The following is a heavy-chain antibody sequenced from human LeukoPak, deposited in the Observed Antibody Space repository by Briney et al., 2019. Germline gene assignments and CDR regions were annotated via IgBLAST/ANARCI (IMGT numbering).Heavy chain of an antibody. J-gene: IGHJ6*02. D-gene: IGHD3-16*01. Sequence: GGALRLSCAASGLTFSNYWMDWVRQAPGKGLEWVANIKQAGSEKTYVDSVTGRFIISRDNAKNSLYLQMTNLRAEDTAVYFCARGGGLDVWGQGATVTVSS. CDR2: IKQAGSEK. CDR3: ARGGGLDV. CDR1: GLTFSNYW. V-gene: IGHV3-7*03.